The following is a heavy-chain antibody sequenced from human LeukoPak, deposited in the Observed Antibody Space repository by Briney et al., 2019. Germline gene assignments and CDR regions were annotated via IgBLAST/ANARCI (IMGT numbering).Heavy chain of an antibody. CDR2: TYYRSKWYN. CDR3: ARELSGSYHSFQH. J-gene: IGHJ1*01. Sequence: SQTLSLTCALSGDSVSSNSAAWHWLRQSPSRGLEWLGRTYYRSKWYNDYAVSVKSRITINPDTSKNQFSLQLNSVTPEDTAVYYCARELSGSYHSFQHWGQGTLVTVSS. D-gene: IGHD1-26*01. CDR1: GDSVSSNSAA. V-gene: IGHV6-1*01.